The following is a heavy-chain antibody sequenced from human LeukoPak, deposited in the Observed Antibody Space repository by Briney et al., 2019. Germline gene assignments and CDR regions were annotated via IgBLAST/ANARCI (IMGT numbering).Heavy chain of an antibody. CDR3: ARYANSPYYYYAMDV. Sequence: SETLSLTCTVSGGSIIGYYLSWIRQPPGKGLEWIGSIYYSGSTNYNPSLKNRVTISVETSKNQFSLKLSSVTAADTAVYYCARYANSPYYYYAMDVWGQGTTVTVSS. CDR2: IYYSGST. J-gene: IGHJ6*02. D-gene: IGHD4/OR15-4a*01. CDR1: GGSIIGYY. V-gene: IGHV4-59*12.